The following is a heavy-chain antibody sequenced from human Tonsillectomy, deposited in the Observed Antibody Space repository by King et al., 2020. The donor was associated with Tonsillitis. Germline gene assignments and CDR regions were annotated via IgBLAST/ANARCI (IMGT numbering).Heavy chain of an antibody. Sequence: VQLVESGGGLVQPGGSLSLSCAGSGFMFINSWMVCRRQAPVKGLEWGAIIRGSGSKKNYFESWKGRFAISRENAKKSLYLEMNSLRVEDTAVYYCARDRNGEDSGIYYDVFDIWGQGTMLTVSS. V-gene: IGHV3-7*04. CDR2: IRGSGSKK. CDR3: ARDRNGEDSGIYYDVFDI. J-gene: IGHJ3*02. CDR1: GFMFINSW. D-gene: IGHD5-12*01.